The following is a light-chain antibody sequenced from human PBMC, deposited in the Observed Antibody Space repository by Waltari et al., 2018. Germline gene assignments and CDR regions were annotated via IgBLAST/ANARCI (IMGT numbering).Light chain of an antibody. J-gene: IGLJ2*01. CDR2: GH. CDR1: SYNVGKYA. Sequence: QSALTQEASVSGTVGQKVTLSCTGDSYNVGKYAVGWYQQSAHGAPKTVLFGHSLPSGIPDLFSGSKSGTTASLTISGLQPEDEADYYCSTWDSTLSAVVFGGGTKVTVL. CDR3: STWDSTLSAVV. V-gene: IGLV1-36*01.